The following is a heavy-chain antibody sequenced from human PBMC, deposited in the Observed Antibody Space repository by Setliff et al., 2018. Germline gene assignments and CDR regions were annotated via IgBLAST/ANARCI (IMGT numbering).Heavy chain of an antibody. D-gene: IGHD4-17*01. Sequence: GASVKVSCKASGGTFSSYAISWVRQAPGQGLEWMGGIIPIFGTANYAQKFQGRVTITADESTSTAYMELSSLRSEDTAVYYCASYEGDDYGDYYFDYWGQGTLVTSPQ. CDR3: ASYEGDDYGDYYFDY. J-gene: IGHJ4*02. CDR1: GGTFSSYA. V-gene: IGHV1-69*13. CDR2: IIPIFGTA.